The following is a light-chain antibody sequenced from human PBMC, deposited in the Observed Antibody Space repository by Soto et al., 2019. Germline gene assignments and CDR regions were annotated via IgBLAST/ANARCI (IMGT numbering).Light chain of an antibody. Sequence: QSVLTQPPSVSGAPGQRVTISCTGNSSNLGAGYGVHWYQQLPGAAPKLVIFGNRNWPSGIPERFSGSKSGTSASLAITGLQAEDEADYYCQAYDYSLTASVFGGGTKVTVL. CDR1: SSNLGAGYG. CDR2: GNR. V-gene: IGLV1-40*01. CDR3: QAYDYSLTASV. J-gene: IGLJ3*02.